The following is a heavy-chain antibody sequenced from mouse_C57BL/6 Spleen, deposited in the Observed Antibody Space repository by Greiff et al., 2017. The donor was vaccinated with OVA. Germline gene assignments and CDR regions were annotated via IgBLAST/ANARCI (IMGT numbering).Heavy chain of an antibody. Sequence: EVQRVESGGGLVQPGGSMKLSCAASGFTFSDAWMDWVRQSPEKGLEWVAEIRNKANNHATYYAESVKGRFTISRDDSKSSVYLQMNSLRAEDTGIYYCTRVYYGSSLYYFDYWGQGTTLTVSS. V-gene: IGHV6-6*01. CDR2: IRNKANNHAT. CDR3: TRVYYGSSLYYFDY. CDR1: GFTFSDAW. D-gene: IGHD1-1*01. J-gene: IGHJ2*01.